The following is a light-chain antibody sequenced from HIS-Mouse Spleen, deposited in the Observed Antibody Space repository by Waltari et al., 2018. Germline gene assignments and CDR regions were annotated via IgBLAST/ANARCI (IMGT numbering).Light chain of an antibody. CDR1: KLGDKY. CDR2: QDS. Sequence: SYELTQPPSVSVSPGQTASIPCSGCKLGDKYACWYQQKPGQSPVLVIYQDSKRPSGIPERFSGSNSGNTATLTISGTQAMDEADYYCQAWDSSTGVFGTGTKVTVL. V-gene: IGLV3-1*01. CDR3: QAWDSSTGV. J-gene: IGLJ1*01.